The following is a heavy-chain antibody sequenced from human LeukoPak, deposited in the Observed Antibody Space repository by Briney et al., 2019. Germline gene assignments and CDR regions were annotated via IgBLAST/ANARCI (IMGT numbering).Heavy chain of an antibody. J-gene: IGHJ6*02. V-gene: IGHV4-34*01. CDR3: ARGPPRVNYGMDV. CDR1: GGSFSGYY. CDR2: INHSGST. D-gene: IGHD2-21*01. Sequence: PSETLSLTCAVYGGSFSGYYWSWIRQPPGKGLEWIGEINHSGSTNYNPSLKSRVTISVDTSKNQFSLKLSSVTAADTAVYYCARGPPRVNYGMDVWGQGTTVTVSS.